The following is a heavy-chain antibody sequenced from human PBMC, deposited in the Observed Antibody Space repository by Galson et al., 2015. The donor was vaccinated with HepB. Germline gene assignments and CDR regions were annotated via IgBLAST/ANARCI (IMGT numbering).Heavy chain of an antibody. V-gene: IGHV3-7*01. Sequence: SLRLSCAASGLTFSTYWTSWVRQAPGKGLEWVADIRPDEGEIYYMDSVKGRFTISRDNAKNSLYLQMDNLRAGDTAVYYCARDKVVGPTKFDYWGQGTLVTVSS. CDR1: GLTFSTYW. CDR2: IRPDEGEI. CDR3: ARDKVVGPTKFDY. J-gene: IGHJ4*02. D-gene: IGHD1-26*01.